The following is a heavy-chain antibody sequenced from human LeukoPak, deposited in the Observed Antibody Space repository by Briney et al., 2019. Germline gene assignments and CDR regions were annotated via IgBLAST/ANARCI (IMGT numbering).Heavy chain of an antibody. J-gene: IGHJ4*02. Sequence: SETLSLTCTVSGGSISGYYWSWIRQSPGKGLEWIGYIYYSGSPNYNPSLKSRVTISVDTSKNQFSLKLSSVTAADTAVYYCARGQYDYGDYVGGLDYWGQGTLVTVSS. V-gene: IGHV4-59*01. D-gene: IGHD4-17*01. CDR1: GGSISGYY. CDR2: IYYSGSP. CDR3: ARGQYDYGDYVGGLDY.